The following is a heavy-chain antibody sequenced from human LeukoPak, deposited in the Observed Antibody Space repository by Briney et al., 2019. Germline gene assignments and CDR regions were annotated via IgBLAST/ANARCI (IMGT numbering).Heavy chain of an antibody. CDR2: IRYDGSNK. CDR1: GFIFNHYG. V-gene: IGHV3-30*02. J-gene: IGHJ4*02. D-gene: IGHD4-11*01. CDR3: AILRDYHNYDFDY. Sequence: GGSLRLSCSASGFIFNHYGMHWVRQAPGKGLEWVAYIRYDGSNKYYADSMKGRFTISRDNSKNTLYFQMNSLGAEDSAVYYCAILRDYHNYDFDYWGQGTLVTVSS.